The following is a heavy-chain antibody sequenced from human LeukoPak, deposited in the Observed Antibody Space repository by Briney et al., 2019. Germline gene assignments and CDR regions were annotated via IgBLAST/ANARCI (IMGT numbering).Heavy chain of an antibody. Sequence: ASVEVSCKASGYTFTSYDINWVRRATGQGLEWMGWINPNSGGTNYAQKFQGWVTMTRDTSISTAYMELSRLRSDDTAVYYCARDGSGSYYDYWGQGTLVTVSS. J-gene: IGHJ4*02. CDR3: ARDGSGSYYDY. CDR1: GYTFTSYD. D-gene: IGHD3-10*01. CDR2: INPNSGGT. V-gene: IGHV1-2*04.